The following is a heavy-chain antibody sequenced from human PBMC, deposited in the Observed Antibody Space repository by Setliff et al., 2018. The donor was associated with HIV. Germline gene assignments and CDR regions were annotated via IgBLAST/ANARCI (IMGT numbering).Heavy chain of an antibody. D-gene: IGHD5-12*01. CDR3: ARQVSIPGVAITPVDY. CDR1: RGSIKYYY. CDR2: VFYTGFA. J-gene: IGHJ4*02. Sequence: KPSETLSLTCTVSRGSIKYYYWSWIRQPPGKGLEWMGYVFYTGFAAYNPSLKSRLTISVDTSKSQFSLRLTSVTAADTAIYYCARQVSIPGVAITPVDYWGQGALVTVSS. V-gene: IGHV4-59*08.